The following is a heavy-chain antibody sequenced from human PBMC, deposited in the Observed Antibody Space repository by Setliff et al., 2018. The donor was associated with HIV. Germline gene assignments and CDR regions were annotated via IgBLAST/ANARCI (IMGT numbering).Heavy chain of an antibody. CDR3: ASSYYYDLIFFGY. CDR2: ISAHDGDS. V-gene: IGHV1-18*01. CDR1: GFTFTNFG. Sequence: ASVKVSCKPSGFTFTNFGFTWVRRAPGQGFEWMGWISAHDGDSNSAQKFQGRLTMTRDTSTSTVYMELSSLRSEDTAVDYCASSYYYDLIFFGYWGQGTLVTVSS. J-gene: IGHJ4*02. D-gene: IGHD3-22*01.